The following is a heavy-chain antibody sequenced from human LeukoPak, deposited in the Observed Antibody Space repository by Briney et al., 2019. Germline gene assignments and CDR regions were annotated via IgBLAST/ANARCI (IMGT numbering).Heavy chain of an antibody. CDR2: ISYDGSNK. CDR1: GFTFSSYA. J-gene: IGHJ6*02. D-gene: IGHD4-17*01. CDR3: ARDRPHYGDYAFVDYYGMDV. Sequence: PGRSLRLSCAASGFTFSSYAMHWVRQAPGKGLEWVAVISYDGSNKYYADSVKGRFTISRDNSKNTLYLQMNSLRAEDTAVYYCARDRPHYGDYAFVDYYGMDVWGQGTTVTVS. V-gene: IGHV3-30*04.